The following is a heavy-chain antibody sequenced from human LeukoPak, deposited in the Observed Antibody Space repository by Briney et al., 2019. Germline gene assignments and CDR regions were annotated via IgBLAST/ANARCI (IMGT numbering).Heavy chain of an antibody. D-gene: IGHD3-3*01. J-gene: IGHJ4*02. CDR1: GFTFSTYG. Sequence: GGSLRLSCAASGFTFSTYGMNWVRQAPGKGLEWVSYISNGGNTIYYADSVKGRFTISRDNAKNSLYLQMNILRAEDTAVYYCARGSAHLYYFDFWGLGILVTVSS. CDR2: ISNGGNTI. CDR3: ARGSAHLYYFDF. V-gene: IGHV3-48*03.